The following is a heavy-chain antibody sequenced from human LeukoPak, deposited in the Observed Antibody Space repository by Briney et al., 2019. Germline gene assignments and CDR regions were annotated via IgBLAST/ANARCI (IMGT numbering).Heavy chain of an antibody. D-gene: IGHD4-17*01. CDR1: GDIVSSNSAA. Sequence: PSQTLSLTCAISGDIVSSNSAAWNWIRQSPSRGLEWLGRTYYRTHWFNDFALSVKSRITINPDTSKNPFSLQLNSVTPEDTAVYYCAKNYGDSNWFDPWGQGTLVTVSS. J-gene: IGHJ5*02. V-gene: IGHV6-1*01. CDR3: AKNYGDSNWFDP. CDR2: TYYRTHWFN.